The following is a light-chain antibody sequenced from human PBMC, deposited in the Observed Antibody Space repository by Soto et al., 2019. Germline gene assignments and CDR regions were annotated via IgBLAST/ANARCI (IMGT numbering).Light chain of an antibody. CDR1: QSVDIS. CDR3: QQYRSWPRT. Sequence: PGDRVTLSCRASQSVDISLAWYQQKPGQAPRLLIYGASTRATDMPGTFTGRGSGTEFTLTISSLRPEDFAVYYCQQYRSWPRTFGQGTKVEIK. J-gene: IGKJ1*01. CDR2: GAS. V-gene: IGKV3-15*01.